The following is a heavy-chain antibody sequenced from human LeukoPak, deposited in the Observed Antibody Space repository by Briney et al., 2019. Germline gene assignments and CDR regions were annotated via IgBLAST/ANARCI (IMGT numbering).Heavy chain of an antibody. D-gene: IGHD4-23*01. CDR3: ARDYGGKFDF. J-gene: IGHJ4*02. CDR1: GXSISGFY. Sequence: PSETLSLTCTVSGXSISGFYWSWVRQPPGKGREWIGYIYYSGNTKYNPSLKSLFTMSVDTSKNQFSLKLSSVTAADTAVYYCARDYGGKFDFWGQGTLVTVSS. V-gene: IGHV4-59*01. CDR2: IYYSGNT.